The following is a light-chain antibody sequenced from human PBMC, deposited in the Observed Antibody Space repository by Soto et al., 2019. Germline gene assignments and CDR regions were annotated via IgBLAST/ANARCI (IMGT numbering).Light chain of an antibody. CDR1: QSVSSS. CDR2: GAS. Sequence: EKVMTQSPATLSVSPGDRATLACRASQSVSSSLAWYQQKPCQAHELLIYGASSLATGIPVRFSGSGSGTEFTLTISSLQSEDFAVYYCQQYNNWPLTFGQGTRLEIK. CDR3: QQYNNWPLT. V-gene: IGKV3-15*01. J-gene: IGKJ5*01.